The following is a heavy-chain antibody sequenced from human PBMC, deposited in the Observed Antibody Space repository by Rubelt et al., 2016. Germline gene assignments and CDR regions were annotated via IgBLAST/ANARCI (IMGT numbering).Heavy chain of an antibody. D-gene: IGHD2-2*01. CDR2: ISAYNGNT. V-gene: IGHV1-18*01. CDR3: ARDVSVVVPAAPDAFDI. J-gene: IGHJ3*02. CDR1: GYTFTSYG. Sequence: QVQLVQSGAEVKKPGASVKVSCKASGYTFTSYGISWVRQAPGQGLEWMGWISAYNGNTNNAQKSQGRVTMTTEPSTSTAYMELRSLRSEDTAVYYCARDVSVVVPAAPDAFDIWGQGTMVTVSS.